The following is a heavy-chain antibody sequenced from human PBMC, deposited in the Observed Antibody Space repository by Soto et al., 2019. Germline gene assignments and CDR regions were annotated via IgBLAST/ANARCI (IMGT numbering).Heavy chain of an antibody. J-gene: IGHJ4*02. CDR3: TTELIGYCSGTSCQGHHSNVNLDY. CDR1: GFTFSNAW. CDR2: IKSKTDGGTT. D-gene: IGHD2-2*01. V-gene: IGHV3-15*07. Sequence: EVQLVESGGGLVKPGGSLRLSCAASGFTFSNAWMNWVRQAPGKGLEWVGRIKSKTDGGTTDYAAHVKGRFTISRDDSKNTQNMKMNSLNTEHTAVLYCTTELIGYCSGTSCQGHHSNVNLDYWGQGTLVTVSS.